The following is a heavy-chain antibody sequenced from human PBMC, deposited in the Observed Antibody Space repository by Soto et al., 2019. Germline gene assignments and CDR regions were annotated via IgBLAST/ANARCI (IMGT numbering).Heavy chain of an antibody. D-gene: IGHD1-1*01. CDR3: ARDDNDDDNGLDH. Sequence: QVQLVESGGGVVRPGRSLRLSCEATGFSFNTHGMHWVRQAPGKGLEWVAVIVNDGSEQAYSESVKGRFTISRDNSKNTLYHQMNNLRAEDTAVYYCARDDNDDDNGLDHGGQGILVTVSS. V-gene: IGHV3-33*01. CDR2: IVNDGSEQ. CDR1: GFSFNTHG. J-gene: IGHJ4*02.